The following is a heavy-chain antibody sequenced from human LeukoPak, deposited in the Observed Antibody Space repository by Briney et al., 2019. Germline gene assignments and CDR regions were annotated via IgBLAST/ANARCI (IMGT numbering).Heavy chain of an antibody. CDR2: ISRNGGST. J-gene: IGHJ6*02. CDR1: GFTFSIYA. CDR3: ARRPSGYSDQRGPYYYYYGMDV. Sequence: GGSLRLSWAASGFTFSIYAMHWVREAPGKGVEYVSAISRNGGSTHYANSVKGRFTISRDNLKNPLYLQMGSLRAEDMAVYYCARRPSGYSDQRGPYYYYYGMDVWGQGTTVTVSS. D-gene: IGHD5-12*01. V-gene: IGHV3-64*01.